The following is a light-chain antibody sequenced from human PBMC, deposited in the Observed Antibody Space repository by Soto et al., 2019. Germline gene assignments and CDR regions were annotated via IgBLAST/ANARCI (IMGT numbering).Light chain of an antibody. CDR2: DAS. J-gene: IGKJ1*01. V-gene: IGKV3-11*01. CDR3: QQRSNWPWT. Sequence: IVLTQSPGTLSLSPGERVTLSCRASQSISSYLACYQQKPGQAPRLLIYDASNRATGIAARFSGSGSGTDFTLTISSLEPEDSAVYYCQQRSNWPWTFGQGTKVDIK. CDR1: QSISSY.